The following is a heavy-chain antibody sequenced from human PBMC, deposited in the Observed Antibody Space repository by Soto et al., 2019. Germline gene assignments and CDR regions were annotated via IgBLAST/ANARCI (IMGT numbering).Heavy chain of an antibody. CDR3: ARGRSGGSYYFDY. J-gene: IGHJ4*02. D-gene: IGHD1-26*01. CDR2: INPNSGGT. CDR1: GYTFTGYY. Sequence: ASVKVSCKASGYTFTGYYMHWVRQAPGQGLEWMGWINPNSGGTNYAQKFQGWVTMTRDTSISTAYMELSRLRSDDTAVYYCARGRSGGSYYFDYWGQGTLVTVSS. V-gene: IGHV1-2*04.